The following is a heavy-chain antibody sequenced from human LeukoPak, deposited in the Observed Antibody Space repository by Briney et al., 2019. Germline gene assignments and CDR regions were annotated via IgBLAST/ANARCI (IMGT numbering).Heavy chain of an antibody. Sequence: PGGSLRLSCAASGFTLSDYYMGWIRKAPGAGREWVSYVSRGGNSVYYADSVRGRFTNPRDNAKNAQYMQMNSLRAEDTALYYCARDQYLDCRGQGTLVTVSS. CDR1: GFTLSDYY. CDR2: VSRGGNSV. V-gene: IGHV3-11*01. CDR3: ARDQYLDC. J-gene: IGHJ4*02.